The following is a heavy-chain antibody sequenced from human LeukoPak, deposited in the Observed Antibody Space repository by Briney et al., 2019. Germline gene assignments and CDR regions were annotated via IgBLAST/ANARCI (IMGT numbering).Heavy chain of an antibody. CDR3: ARQDYGDYWWFDP. V-gene: IGHV3-33*03. CDR1: GFTFSSYG. D-gene: IGHD4-17*01. CDR2: IWYDGSNK. J-gene: IGHJ5*02. Sequence: PGGSLRLSCAASGFTFSSYGMHWVRQAPGKGLDWVAVIWYDGSNKYYADSVKGRFTISRDNAKNSLYLQMNSLRAEDTAVYYCARQDYGDYWWFDPWGQGTLVTVSS.